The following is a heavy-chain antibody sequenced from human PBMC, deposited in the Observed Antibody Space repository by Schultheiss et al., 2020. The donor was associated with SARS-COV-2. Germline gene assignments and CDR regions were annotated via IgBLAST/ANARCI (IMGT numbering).Heavy chain of an antibody. Sequence: GGSLRLSCAVSGFTVSSNYMSWVRQAPGKGLEWVSVIYSGGSTYYADSVEGRFTISRDNSKHTLYLQMHSLRTADTAVYYCAKEAMTTMTIRPYYFDYWGRGGLITV. CDR2: IYSGGST. J-gene: IGHJ4*02. D-gene: IGHD4-17*01. V-gene: IGHV3-66*01. CDR3: AKEAMTTMTIRPYYFDY. CDR1: GFTVSSNY.